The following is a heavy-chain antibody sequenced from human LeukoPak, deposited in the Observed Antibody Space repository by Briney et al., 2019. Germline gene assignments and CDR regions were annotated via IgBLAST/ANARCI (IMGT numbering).Heavy chain of an antibody. V-gene: IGHV1-46*01. J-gene: IGHJ6*03. CDR1: GYTFTSYY. Sequence: ASVKVSCKASGYTFTSYYMHWVRQAPGQGLEWMGIINPSGGSTSYAQKFQGRVTMTRDTSTSTVYMELSSLRSEDTAVYYCARAEECSSTSCYLHYYYYYMDVWGKGTTVTVSS. CDR3: ARAEECSSTSCYLHYYYYYMDV. CDR2: INPSGGST. D-gene: IGHD2-2*01.